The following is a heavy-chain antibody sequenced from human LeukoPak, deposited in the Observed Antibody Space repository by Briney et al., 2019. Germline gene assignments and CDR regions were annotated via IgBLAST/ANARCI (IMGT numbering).Heavy chain of an antibody. CDR1: GFSFSSYG. Sequence: GGSLXLSCAASGFSFSSYGMHWVRQAPGKGLEXVAFIRSDGDNKYYADSVKGRFTISRDNSKNTLYLQMISLRTEDTAVYYCAKVKTRVVGATTGAHGFDYWGQGTLVTVSS. J-gene: IGHJ4*02. D-gene: IGHD1-26*01. CDR3: AKVKTRVVGATTGAHGFDY. V-gene: IGHV3-30*02. CDR2: IRSDGDNK.